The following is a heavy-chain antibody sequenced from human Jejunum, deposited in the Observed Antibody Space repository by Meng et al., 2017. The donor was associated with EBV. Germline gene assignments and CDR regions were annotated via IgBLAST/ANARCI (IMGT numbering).Heavy chain of an antibody. CDR1: GGSFSDYY. Sequence: QVQLQQWGAGLLKPSETLSLTCAVYGGSFSDYYWTWIRQSPETGLEWIGEINHSGIADYNPSLKSRVTISVDTSKNQFSLRLSSVTAADTAVYYCARVDTSGYHHINYFDPWGQGPLVTVSS. CDR2: INHSGIA. CDR3: ARVDTSGYHHINYFDP. V-gene: IGHV4-34*02. J-gene: IGHJ5*02. D-gene: IGHD3-22*01.